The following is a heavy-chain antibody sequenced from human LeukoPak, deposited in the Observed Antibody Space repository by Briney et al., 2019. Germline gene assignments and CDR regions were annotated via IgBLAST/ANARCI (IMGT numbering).Heavy chain of an antibody. V-gene: IGHV3-9*01. CDR1: GFTFDDYA. J-gene: IGHJ3*02. D-gene: IGHD6-13*01. CDR2: ISWNSGSI. Sequence: GGSLRLSCAASGFTFDDYAMHWVRQAPGKGLEWVSGISWNSGSIGYADSVKGRFTISRDNAKNSLYLQMNSLRAEDTALYYCAKDMRAAAVGGAFDIWGQETMVTVSS. CDR3: AKDMRAAAVGGAFDI.